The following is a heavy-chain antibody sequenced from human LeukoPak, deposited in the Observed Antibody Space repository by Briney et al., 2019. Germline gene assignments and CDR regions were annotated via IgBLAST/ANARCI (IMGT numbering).Heavy chain of an antibody. CDR3: ARYRGLELRPFDI. CDR2: INHSGST. CDR1: GGSFSGYY. V-gene: IGHV4-34*01. Sequence: SETLSLTCAVYGGSFSGYYWSWIRQPPGKGLEWIGEINHSGSTNYNPSLKSRVTISVDTSKNQFSLKLSSVTAADTAAYYCARYRGLELRPFDIWGQGTMVTVSS. J-gene: IGHJ3*02. D-gene: IGHD1-7*01.